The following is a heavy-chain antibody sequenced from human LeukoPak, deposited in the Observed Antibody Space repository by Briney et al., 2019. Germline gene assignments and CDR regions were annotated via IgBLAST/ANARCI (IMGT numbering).Heavy chain of an antibody. V-gene: IGHV3-11*01. CDR2: ISSGGGTI. Sequence: PGGSLRLSCAASGFTFSDYQMNWIRQAPGKGLEWVSIISSGGGTIYYADSVKGRFIISRDNSKNTLYLQLNSLRAEDTALYYCATYRRPFSDWGSYYFDYWGQGTLVTVSS. D-gene: IGHD3-16*01. CDR3: ATYRRPFSDWGSYYFDY. J-gene: IGHJ4*02. CDR1: GFTFSDYQ.